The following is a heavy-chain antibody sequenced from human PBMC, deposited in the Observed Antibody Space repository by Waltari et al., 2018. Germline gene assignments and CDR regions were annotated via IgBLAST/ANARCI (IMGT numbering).Heavy chain of an antibody. V-gene: IGHV4-34*01. CDR3: ARQTHSSGYYAPFDY. D-gene: IGHD3-22*01. Sequence: QVQLQQWGAGLLKPSETLSLTCAVYGGSFSGYYWSWIRQPPGKGLEWIGEINHSGSTNYNPSLKSRVTISVDTSKNQFSLKLSSVTAADTAVYYCARQTHSSGYYAPFDYWGQGTLVTVSS. J-gene: IGHJ4*02. CDR2: INHSGST. CDR1: GGSFSGYY.